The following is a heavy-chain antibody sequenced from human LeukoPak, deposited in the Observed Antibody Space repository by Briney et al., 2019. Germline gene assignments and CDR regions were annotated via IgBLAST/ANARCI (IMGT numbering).Heavy chain of an antibody. CDR3: ARGGYYYDSSGYIRDLDY. J-gene: IGHJ4*02. D-gene: IGHD3-22*01. V-gene: IGHV3-64*01. Sequence: PGGSLRLSCAASGFTFSSYAMHWVRQAPGKGLEYVSAISSNGGSTYYANSVKGRFTISRDNSKNTLYLQMGSLRAEDMAVYYCARGGYYYDSSGYIRDLDYWGQGTLVTVSS. CDR2: ISSNGGST. CDR1: GFTFSSYA.